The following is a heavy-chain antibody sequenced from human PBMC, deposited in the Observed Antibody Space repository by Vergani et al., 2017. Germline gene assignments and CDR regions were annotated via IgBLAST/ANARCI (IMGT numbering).Heavy chain of an antibody. V-gene: IGHV3-23*04. CDR3: AKSGPYYYDSSGYYYLHY. Sequence: EVQLVESGGGLVQPGGSLRLSCAASGFTFSSYEMNWVRQAPGKGLEWVSAISGSGGSTYYADSVKGRFTISRDNSKNTLYLQMNSLRAEDTAVYYCAKSGPYYYDSSGYYYLHYWGQGTLVTVSS. D-gene: IGHD3-22*01. CDR2: ISGSGGST. CDR1: GFTFSSYE. J-gene: IGHJ4*02.